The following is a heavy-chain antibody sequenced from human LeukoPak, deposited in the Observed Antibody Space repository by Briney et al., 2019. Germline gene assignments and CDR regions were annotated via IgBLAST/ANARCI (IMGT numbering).Heavy chain of an antibody. Sequence: SVKVSCKASGGTFSNHAVSWVRQAPGQGLEWMGGIIPIFGTANYAQKFQGRVTITADKSTSTAYMELSSLRSEDTAVYYCARVNPHDSRVDYWGQGTLVTVSS. V-gene: IGHV1-69*06. CDR3: ARVNPHDSRVDY. D-gene: IGHD3-22*01. CDR2: IIPIFGTA. J-gene: IGHJ4*02. CDR1: GGTFSNHA.